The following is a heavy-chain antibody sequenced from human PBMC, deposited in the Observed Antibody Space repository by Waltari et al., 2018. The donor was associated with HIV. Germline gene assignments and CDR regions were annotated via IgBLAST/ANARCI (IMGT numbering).Heavy chain of an antibody. J-gene: IGHJ4*02. V-gene: IGHV4-61*02. CDR3: ARDSVRDGYNGGL. CDR1: GGSISSGSYY. CDR2: IYTSGST. Sequence: QVQLQESGPGLVKPSQTLSLTCTVSGGSISSGSYYWSWLRQPAGKGLEWIGRIYTSGSTNYNPSLKSRVTISVDTSKNQFSLKLSSVTAADTAVYYCARDSVRDGYNGGLWGKGTLVTVSS. D-gene: IGHD3-16*01.